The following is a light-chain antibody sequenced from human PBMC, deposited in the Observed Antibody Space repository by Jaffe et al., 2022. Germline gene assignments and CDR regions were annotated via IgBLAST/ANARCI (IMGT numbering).Light chain of an antibody. CDR3: QQLNSYPVMYT. V-gene: IGKV1-9*01. CDR2: AAS. J-gene: IGKJ2*01. CDR1: QGISSY. Sequence: DIQLTQSPSFLSASVGDRVTITCRASQGISSYLAWYQQKPGKAPKLLIYAASTLQSGVPSRFSGSGSGTEFTLTISSLQPEDFATYYCQQLNSYPVMYTFGQGTKLEIK.